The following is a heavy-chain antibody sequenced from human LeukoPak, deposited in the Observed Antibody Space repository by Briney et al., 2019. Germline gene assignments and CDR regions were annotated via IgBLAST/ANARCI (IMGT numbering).Heavy chain of an antibody. CDR3: ARAGYDTSGFCFFDL. Sequence: TSSETLSLTCSVSGGSISNYYWSWIRQPPGKGLEWIGSMYYSGSTNYNPSLKSRATISEDTSKKQFSLKPSSVTAADTAVYYCARAGYDTSGFCFFDLWGRGTLVTVSS. D-gene: IGHD3-22*01. CDR2: MYYSGST. V-gene: IGHV4-59*01. CDR1: GGSISNYY. J-gene: IGHJ2*01.